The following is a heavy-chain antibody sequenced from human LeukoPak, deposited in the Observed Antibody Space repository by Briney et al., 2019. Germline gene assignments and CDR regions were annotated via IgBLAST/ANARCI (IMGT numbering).Heavy chain of an antibody. CDR1: GFTFSNYN. CDR2: ITSSSMYI. CDR3: ARDPYNGNYGDSYYYFMDA. J-gene: IGHJ6*03. Sequence: PGGSLRLSCAASGFTFSNYNMNWVRQTPGKGLEWVSSITSSSMYIYYADSVKGRFTISRDNAKNSLSLQMNSLRAEDTAVYYCARDPYNGNYGDSYYYFMDAWGKGTTVTISS. V-gene: IGHV3-21*01. D-gene: IGHD1-26*01.